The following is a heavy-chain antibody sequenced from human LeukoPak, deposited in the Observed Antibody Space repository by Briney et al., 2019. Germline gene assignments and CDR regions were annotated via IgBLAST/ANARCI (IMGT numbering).Heavy chain of an antibody. CDR1: GFTFSSYG. V-gene: IGHV3-30*02. CDR3: AKDLWVDTAMVDY. D-gene: IGHD5-18*01. Sequence: GGSLRLSCAASGFTFSSYGMHWVRQAPGKGLEWVAFIRYDGSNKYYADSVKGRFTISRDNSKNTLYLQMNSLRAEDTAVYYCAKDLWVDTAMVDYWGQGTLVTVSS. CDR2: IRYDGSNK. J-gene: IGHJ4*02.